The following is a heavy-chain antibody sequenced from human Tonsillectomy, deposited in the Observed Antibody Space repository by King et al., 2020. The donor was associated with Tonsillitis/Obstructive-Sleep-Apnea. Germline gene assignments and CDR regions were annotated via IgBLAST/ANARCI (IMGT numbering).Heavy chain of an antibody. CDR2: ISGSGGST. D-gene: IGHD6-13*01. J-gene: IGHJ4*02. CDR1: GFSFSNYA. V-gene: IGHV3-23*04. CDR3: AKVLSRGAAGYNDY. Sequence: VQLVESGGGLVQPGGSLSLSCAASGFSFSNYAMSWVRQAPGKGLEWVSAISGSGGSTYYVDSVKGRFTISRDNSKNTLYLQMNSLRAEDTAVYYCAKVLSRGAAGYNDYWGQGTLVTVSS.